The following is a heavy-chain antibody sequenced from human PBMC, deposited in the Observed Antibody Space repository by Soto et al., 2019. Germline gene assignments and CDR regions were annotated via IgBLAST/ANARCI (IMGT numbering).Heavy chain of an antibody. CDR3: ARASTSGWS. D-gene: IGHD6-19*01. Sequence: QVQLQESGPGLVKPSQTLSLTCTVSGGSISSGDYYWSWIHQHPGEGLEWIGYIYYSGGTYYNPSLKSRATISADTSKNQFSLNLSSVTAADTAVYYCARASTSGWSWGQGTLVTVSS. J-gene: IGHJ4*02. CDR1: GGSISSGDYY. CDR2: IYYSGGT. V-gene: IGHV4-31*03.